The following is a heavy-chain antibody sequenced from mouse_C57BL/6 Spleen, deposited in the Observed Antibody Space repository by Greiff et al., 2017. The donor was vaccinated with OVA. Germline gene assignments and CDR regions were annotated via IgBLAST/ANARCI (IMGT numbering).Heavy chain of an antibody. V-gene: IGHV1-15*01. CDR1: GYTFTDYE. CDR2: IDPGSGGT. J-gene: IGHJ4*01. CDR3: ARHYYGSSYYYAMDY. Sequence: QVQLKQSGAELVRPGASVTLSCKASGYTFTDYEMHWVKQTPVHGLEWIGAIDPGSGGTAYNQKFKGKAILTADKSSSTAYMELSSLTSEDSAVYYWARHYYGSSYYYAMDYWGQGTSVTVSS. D-gene: IGHD1-1*01.